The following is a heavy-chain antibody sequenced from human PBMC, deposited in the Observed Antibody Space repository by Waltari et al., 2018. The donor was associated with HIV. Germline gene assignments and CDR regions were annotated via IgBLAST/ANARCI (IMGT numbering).Heavy chain of an antibody. Sequence: QVQLQESGPGLVKPSETLSLTCSVSGGSFISYHWTWIRQPPGKGLEWIGYIYYTGRTICNPSRKSRVTISVDTSKNQFSLRLRSVTAADTAVYYCARGLFGVGSNWFDPWGQGILVTVSS. CDR3: ARGLFGVGSNWFDP. J-gene: IGHJ5*02. CDR2: IYYTGRT. V-gene: IGHV4-59*01. D-gene: IGHD3-3*01. CDR1: GGSFISYH.